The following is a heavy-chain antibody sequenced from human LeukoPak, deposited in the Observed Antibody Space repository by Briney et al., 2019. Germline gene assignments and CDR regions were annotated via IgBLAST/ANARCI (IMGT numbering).Heavy chain of an antibody. J-gene: IGHJ3*02. Sequence: GESLKISCKASGYSFTTCWIGWVRQMPGKGLEWMGIIYPGDSDTRYSPSFQGQVIISADKSISTAYLQWSSLRASDTAMYYCARTEGATFAFDMWGQGTMVTVSS. CDR2: IYPGDSDT. CDR1: GYSFTTCW. D-gene: IGHD1-26*01. CDR3: ARTEGATFAFDM. V-gene: IGHV5-51*01.